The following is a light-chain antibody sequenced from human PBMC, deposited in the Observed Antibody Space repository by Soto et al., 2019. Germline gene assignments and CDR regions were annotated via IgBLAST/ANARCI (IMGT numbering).Light chain of an antibody. Sequence: QSALTQPRSVSGSPGQSVTISCTGTSSDVGGYNFVSWHQHHPGKAPKLMIYDVRYRPSGVPNRFSGSKSGNTASLTISGLQAEDEDDYYCCSYAGTHAVVFGGGTKVTVL. J-gene: IGLJ2*01. CDR1: SSDVGGYNF. CDR2: DVR. CDR3: CSYAGTHAVV. V-gene: IGLV2-11*01.